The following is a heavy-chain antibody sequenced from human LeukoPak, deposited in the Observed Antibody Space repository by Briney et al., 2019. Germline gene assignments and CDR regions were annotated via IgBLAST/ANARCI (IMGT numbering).Heavy chain of an antibody. Sequence: PGGSLRLSCAASGFTFKDYAMNWVRQAPGKGLELVSSVSGTGGTTYYADSVKGRFTISRDNSKNTLYLQMSSLRAEDTAVYSCAKGGDIVVVPDYFGMDVWGQGTTVTVSS. V-gene: IGHV3-23*01. J-gene: IGHJ6*02. CDR2: VSGTGGTT. CDR1: GFTFKDYA. D-gene: IGHD2-2*01. CDR3: AKGGDIVVVPDYFGMDV.